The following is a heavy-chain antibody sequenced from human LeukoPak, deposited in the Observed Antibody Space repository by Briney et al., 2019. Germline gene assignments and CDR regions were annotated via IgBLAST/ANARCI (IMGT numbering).Heavy chain of an antibody. CDR2: IGATGSTI. Sequence: GGSLRLSCGASGFSFSTYEMNWVRQAPGKGLEWVSYIGATGSTIAYADSVKGRFTISRDNAKNSLYLQMNSLRAEDTAVYYCAREFSSSSVWYFDYWGQGTLVTVSS. V-gene: IGHV3-48*03. J-gene: IGHJ4*02. CDR1: GFSFSTYE. D-gene: IGHD6-6*01. CDR3: AREFSSSSVWYFDY.